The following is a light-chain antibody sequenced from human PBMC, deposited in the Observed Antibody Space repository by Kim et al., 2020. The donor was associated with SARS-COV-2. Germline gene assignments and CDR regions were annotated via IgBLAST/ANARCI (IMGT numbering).Light chain of an antibody. CDR2: SNN. CDR3: ATWDGCLNGH. Sequence: QLALTQPPSASGTPGQRVIISCSGGTNTVNWYQHLPGTAPKLLIYSNNQRPSGVPDRFSGSKSGTSASLAISGLQSDDEADYYCATWDGCLNGHFGGGTKVTVL. CDR1: GTNT. V-gene: IGLV1-44*01. J-gene: IGLJ2*01.